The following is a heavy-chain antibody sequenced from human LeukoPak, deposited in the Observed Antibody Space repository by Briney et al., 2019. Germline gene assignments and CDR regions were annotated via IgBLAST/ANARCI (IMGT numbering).Heavy chain of an antibody. CDR2: IIPIFGTA. J-gene: IGHJ5*02. CDR1: GGTFSSYA. CDR3: ARVFGVVPAARFDP. D-gene: IGHD2-2*01. Sequence: SVKVSWKASGGTFSSYAISWVRQAPGQGLEWMGGIIPIFGTANYAQKFQGRVTITADKSTSTAYMEMSSLRFEDTAVYYCARVFGVVPAARFDPWGQGTLVTVSS. V-gene: IGHV1-69*06.